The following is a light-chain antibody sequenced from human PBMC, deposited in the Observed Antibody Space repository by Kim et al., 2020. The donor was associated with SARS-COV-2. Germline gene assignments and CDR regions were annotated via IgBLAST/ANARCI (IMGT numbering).Light chain of an antibody. CDR1: SSDVGGYNY. CDR3: SSYTSSSRV. Sequence: QSALTQPASVSGSPGQSITISCTGTSSDVGGYNYVSWYQQHPGKAPKLMIYDVSKRPSGVSNRFSGSKSGNTASLTISGLQAEDEADYYCSSYTSSSRVFGAGTQLTVL. CDR2: DVS. J-gene: IGLJ3*02. V-gene: IGLV2-14*01.